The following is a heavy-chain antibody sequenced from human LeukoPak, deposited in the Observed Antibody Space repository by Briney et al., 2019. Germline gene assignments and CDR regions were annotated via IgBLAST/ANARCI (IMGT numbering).Heavy chain of an antibody. J-gene: IGHJ4*02. CDR1: GFTVSSNY. Sequence: PGGSLRLSCAASGFTVSSNYMSWVRQAPGKGLEWVSVIYSGGNTYYADSVKGRFTISRDNAKTSLYLQMNSLRAEDTAVYYCAKGEVYYYGSGSYGLTNWGQGTLVTVSS. CDR2: IYSGGNT. V-gene: IGHV3-53*01. D-gene: IGHD3-10*01. CDR3: AKGEVYYYGSGSYGLTN.